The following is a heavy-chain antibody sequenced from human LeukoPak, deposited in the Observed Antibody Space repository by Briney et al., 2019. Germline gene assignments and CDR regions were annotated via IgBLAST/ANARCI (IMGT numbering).Heavy chain of an antibody. CDR1: AYTFTGHY. CDR3: ARGGCSDGRCFDYY. Sequence: ASVKVSCKASAYTFTGHYIHWVRQAPGQGLEWMGVINPSAGGTSYAQKFQGRVTMTRDTSTSTVYMDLSSLRSEDTAVYYCARGGCSDGRCFDYYWGQGTLVTVSS. CDR2: INPSAGGT. J-gene: IGHJ4*02. D-gene: IGHD2-15*01. V-gene: IGHV1-46*01.